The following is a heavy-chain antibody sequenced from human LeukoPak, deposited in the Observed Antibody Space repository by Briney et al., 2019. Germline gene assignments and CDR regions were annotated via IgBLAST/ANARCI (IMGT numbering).Heavy chain of an antibody. Sequence: SETPSLTCTVSGVSISSSNSYWGWIRQPPGKGLEWIGSIYYSGSTYYNPSLKSRVTISVDTSKNQFSLKLSSVTAADTAVYYCARTTMVRGTYYMDVWGKGTTVTISS. V-gene: IGHV4-39*07. CDR2: IYYSGST. CDR3: ARTTMVRGTYYMDV. CDR1: GVSISSSNSY. D-gene: IGHD3-10*01. J-gene: IGHJ6*03.